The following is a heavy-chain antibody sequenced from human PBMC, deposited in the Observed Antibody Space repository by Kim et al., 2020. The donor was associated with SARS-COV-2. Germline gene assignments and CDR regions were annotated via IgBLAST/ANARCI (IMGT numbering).Heavy chain of an antibody. CDR3: ARPGSSWYMGVGDYYYGMDV. D-gene: IGHD6-13*01. J-gene: IGHJ6*02. Sequence: SETLSLTCTVSGGSISSSSYYWGWIRQPPGKGLEWIGSIYYSGSTYYNPSLKSRVTISVDTSKNQFSLKLSSVTAADTAVYYCARPGSSWYMGVGDYYYGMDVWGQGTTVTVSS. V-gene: IGHV4-39*01. CDR2: IYYSGST. CDR1: GGSISSSSYY.